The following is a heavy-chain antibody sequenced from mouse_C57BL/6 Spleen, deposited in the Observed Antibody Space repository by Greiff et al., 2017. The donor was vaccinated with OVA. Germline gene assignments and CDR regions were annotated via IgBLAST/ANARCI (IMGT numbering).Heavy chain of an antibody. CDR3: AAYYSKNAY. J-gene: IGHJ3*01. V-gene: IGHV1-82*01. Sequence: QVQLQQSGPELVKPGASVKISCKASGYAFSSSWMNWVKQRPGQGLEWIGRIYPGDGDTNYNGKFKGKATLTADKSSSTAYMQLSSLTSEDSAVYFCAAYYSKNAYWGQGTLVTVSA. CDR2: IYPGDGDT. CDR1: GYAFSSSW. D-gene: IGHD2-5*01.